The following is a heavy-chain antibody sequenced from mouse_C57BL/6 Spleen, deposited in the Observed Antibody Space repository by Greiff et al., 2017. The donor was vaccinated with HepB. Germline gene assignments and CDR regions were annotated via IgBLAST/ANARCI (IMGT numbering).Heavy chain of an antibody. CDR2: ISYSGST. J-gene: IGHJ2*01. CDR1: GYSITSGYG. D-gene: IGHD1-2*01. CDR3: ARTARIKY. Sequence: EVKLVESGPGLVKPSQSLSLTCTVTGYSITSGYGWNWIRQFPGNKLEWMGYISYSGSTKYNPSLKSRISITRDTSKNQFFLQLNSVTTEDKTTYYCARTARIKYWGQGTTLTVSS. V-gene: IGHV3-2*02.